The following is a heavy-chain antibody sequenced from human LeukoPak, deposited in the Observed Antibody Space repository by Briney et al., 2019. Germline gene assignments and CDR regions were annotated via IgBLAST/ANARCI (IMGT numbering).Heavy chain of an antibody. CDR1: GFTFSSYW. Sequence: PGGSLRLSCAVSGFTFSSYWMGWVRQAPGKGLAWVANINQDGSSKYYEDSVKGRFTISRDNAENSLYLQMNSLGAEDTAVYYCAKAGDSSGYYPKYYFDYWGQGTLVTVSS. J-gene: IGHJ4*02. D-gene: IGHD3-22*01. V-gene: IGHV3-7*03. CDR3: AKAGDSSGYYPKYYFDY. CDR2: INQDGSSK.